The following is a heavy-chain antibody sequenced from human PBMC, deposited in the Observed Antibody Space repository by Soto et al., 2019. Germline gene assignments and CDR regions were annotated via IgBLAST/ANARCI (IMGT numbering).Heavy chain of an antibody. J-gene: IGHJ4*02. CDR1: GGSISDFY. V-gene: IGHV4-59*01. Sequence: QVLLQESGPGLVKPSETLSLTCTVSGGSISDFYWSWIRQPPGKGLEWIGYIYYSGSTNYNPSLKSRVTISVDTSKNQFSLNLRSMSPADTAVYYCARVGALAASTFDYWGPGTLVTVSS. CDR3: ARVGALAASTFDY. CDR2: IYYSGST. D-gene: IGHD6-13*01.